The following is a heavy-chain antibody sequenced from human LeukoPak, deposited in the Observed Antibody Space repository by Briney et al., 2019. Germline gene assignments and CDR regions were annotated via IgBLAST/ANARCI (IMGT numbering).Heavy chain of an antibody. CDR1: GASLSSSGYY. CDR3: ARDVTTHFDY. J-gene: IGHJ4*02. Sequence: SETLSLTCTVSGASLSSSGYYWGWIRQPPGKGLGWIGYIYYSGSTYYNPSLKSRVTISVDTSKNQFSLKLSSVTAADTAVYYCARDVTTHFDYWGQGTLVTVSS. V-gene: IGHV4-30-4*08. D-gene: IGHD4-17*01. CDR2: IYYSGST.